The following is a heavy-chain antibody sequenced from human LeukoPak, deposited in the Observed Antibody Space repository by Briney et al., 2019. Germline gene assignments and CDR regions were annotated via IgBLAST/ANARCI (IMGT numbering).Heavy chain of an antibody. J-gene: IGHJ6*02. CDR1: GFTFDDYG. CDR2: INWNGDST. CDR3: AKDLGDGGYELSGYYYYGMDV. Sequence: GGSLRLSCAASGFTFDDYGMSWVRQVPGKGLERVSGINWNGDSTDYADSVKGRFTISRDNAKNSLYLQMNSLRAEDTAVYYCAKDLGDGGYELSGYYYYGMDVWGQGTTVTVSS. D-gene: IGHD5-12*01. V-gene: IGHV3-20*04.